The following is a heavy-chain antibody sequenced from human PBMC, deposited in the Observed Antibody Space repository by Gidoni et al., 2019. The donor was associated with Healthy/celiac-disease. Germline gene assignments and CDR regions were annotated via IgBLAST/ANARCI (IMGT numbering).Heavy chain of an antibody. D-gene: IGHD3-3*01. J-gene: IGHJ6*02. CDR1: GFTFSSYA. V-gene: IGHV3-30-3*01. CDR2: ISYDGSNK. Sequence: QVQLVESGGGVVQPGRSLRLSCAASGFTFSSYAMPWVRQAPGKGLEWVAVISYDGSNKYYADSVKGRFTISRDNSKNTLYLQMNSLRAEDTAVYYCARGYYDFWSGYSHYYYGMDVWGQGTTVTVSS. CDR3: ARGYYDFWSGYSHYYYGMDV.